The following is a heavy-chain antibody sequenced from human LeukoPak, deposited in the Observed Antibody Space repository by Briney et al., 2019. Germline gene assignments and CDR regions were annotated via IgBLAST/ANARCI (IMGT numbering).Heavy chain of an antibody. J-gene: IGHJ4*02. Sequence: GGSLRLSCTASGFTFSKYWMLWVRQAPGKGLESVSRINTDGTVTTYADSVKGRFTVSRDNADNTMFLQMNSVRGGDTAVYYCATKQWLAPPPDSWGQGTPVTVSS. CDR3: ATKQWLAPPPDS. V-gene: IGHV3-74*01. D-gene: IGHD6-19*01. CDR1: GFTFSKYW. CDR2: INTDGTVT.